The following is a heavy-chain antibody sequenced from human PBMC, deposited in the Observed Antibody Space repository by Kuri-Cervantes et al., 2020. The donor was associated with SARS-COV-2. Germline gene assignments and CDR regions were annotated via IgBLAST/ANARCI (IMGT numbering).Heavy chain of an antibody. CDR2: ISGSGSYI. J-gene: IGHJ3*02. D-gene: IGHD6-19*01. V-gene: IGHV3-21*01. CDR1: GFSLSRYT. CDR3: ARDFNGWSPRYAFDI. Sequence: GGSLRLSCAASGFSLSRYTMNWVRQAPGKALEWVSSISGSGSYIYYADSVKGRFTISRDNSKNTLYLQMNSLRAEDTAVYYCARDFNGWSPRYAFDIWGQGTMVTVSS.